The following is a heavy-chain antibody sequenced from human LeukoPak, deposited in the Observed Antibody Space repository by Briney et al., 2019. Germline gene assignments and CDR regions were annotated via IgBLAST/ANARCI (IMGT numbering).Heavy chain of an antibody. Sequence: GGSLRLSCAGSGFTFSSFSMIWVRQAPGKGLEWVASISSGSHHKYHADSVKGRFTVSRDNDKNPLFLQMNSLRAEDTALYYCATRLTADSYEASDIWGQGTMVIVSS. V-gene: IGHV3-21*06. CDR3: ATRLTADSYEASDI. J-gene: IGHJ3*02. CDR2: ISSGSHHK. D-gene: IGHD6-13*01. CDR1: GFTFSSFS.